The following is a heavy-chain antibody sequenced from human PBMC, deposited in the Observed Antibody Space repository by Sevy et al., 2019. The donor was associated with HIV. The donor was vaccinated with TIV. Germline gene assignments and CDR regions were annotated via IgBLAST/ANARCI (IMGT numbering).Heavy chain of an antibody. J-gene: IGHJ6*02. CDR3: ARVRSTNCPTCADYYYYYGMDV. D-gene: IGHD2-2*01. CDR2: ISYDGSNK. V-gene: IGHV3-30*04. CDR1: GFTFSSYA. Sequence: GGSLRLSCAASGFTFSSYAMHWVRQAPGKGLEWVAVISYDGSNKYYADSVKGRFTISRDNSKNTLYLQMNSLRAEDTAVYYCARVRSTNCPTCADYYYYYGMDVWGQGTTVTVSS.